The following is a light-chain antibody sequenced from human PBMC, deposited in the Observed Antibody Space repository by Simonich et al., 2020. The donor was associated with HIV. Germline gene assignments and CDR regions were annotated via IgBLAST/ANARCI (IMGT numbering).Light chain of an antibody. Sequence: EIVLTQSPATLSLSPGERATLSCRASQSVSNYLAWYQQKPGQAPRLLIYDASNRATGIPARFSGSGSGTEFTLTISSMQSEDFAVYYCHQRSNWPPLTFGGGTKVEIK. V-gene: IGKV3-11*01. J-gene: IGKJ4*01. CDR1: QSVSNY. CDR3: HQRSNWPPLT. CDR2: DAS.